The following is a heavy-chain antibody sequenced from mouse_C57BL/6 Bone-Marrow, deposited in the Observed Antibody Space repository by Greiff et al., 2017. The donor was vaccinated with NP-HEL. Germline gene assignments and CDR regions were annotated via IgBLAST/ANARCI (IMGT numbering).Heavy chain of an antibody. D-gene: IGHD2-3*01. CDR3: AREGFDGYDY. Sequence: EVKLMESGGGLVKPGGSLKLSCAASGFTFSSYAMSWVRQTPEKRLEWVATISDGGSYTYYPDNVKGRFTISRDNAKNNLYLQMSHLKSEDTAMYYCAREGFDGYDYWGQGTTLTVSS. CDR2: ISDGGSYT. V-gene: IGHV5-4*01. J-gene: IGHJ2*01. CDR1: GFTFSSYA.